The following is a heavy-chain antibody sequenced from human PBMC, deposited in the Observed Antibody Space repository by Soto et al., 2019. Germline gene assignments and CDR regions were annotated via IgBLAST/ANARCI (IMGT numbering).Heavy chain of an antibody. V-gene: IGHV3-23*01. J-gene: IGHJ4*02. CDR3: AKDLARATVTTAFDY. CDR2: ISGSGGST. Sequence: GGSLRLSCAASGFTFSSYAMSWVRQAPGKGLEWVSAISGSGGSTYYADSVKGRFTISRDNSKNTLYLQMNSLRAEDTAVYYCAKDLARATVTTAFDYWGQGTLVTVSS. CDR1: GFTFSSYA. D-gene: IGHD4-17*01.